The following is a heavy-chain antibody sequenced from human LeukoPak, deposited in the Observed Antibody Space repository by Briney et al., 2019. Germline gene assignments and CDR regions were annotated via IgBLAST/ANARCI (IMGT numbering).Heavy chain of an antibody. Sequence: GGSLRLSCAASGFTSSSYGMHWVRQAPGKGLEWVAFIRYDGSNKYYADSVKGRFTISRDNSRNTLYLQMNSLRAEDTAVYYCAKDQDYYGSGSYYIAPDYWGQGTLVTVSS. CDR3: AKDQDYYGSGSYYIAPDY. D-gene: IGHD3-10*01. CDR2: IRYDGSNK. CDR1: GFTSSSYG. J-gene: IGHJ4*02. V-gene: IGHV3-30*02.